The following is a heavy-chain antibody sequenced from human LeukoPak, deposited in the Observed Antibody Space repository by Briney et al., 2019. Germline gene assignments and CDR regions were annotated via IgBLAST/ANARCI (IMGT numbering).Heavy chain of an antibody. V-gene: IGHV4-59*01. Sequence: SETLSLTCTLSGGSISTYYWSWVRQPPGKGLEWIGYIYYTGSTDYNPSLKSRVTMSVDTSKNQFSLKLSSVTAADTAVYYCARRKTSIAAAGSTFDYWGQGTLVTVSS. CDR3: ARRKTSIAAAGSTFDY. CDR1: GGSISTYY. J-gene: IGHJ4*02. CDR2: IYYTGST. D-gene: IGHD6-13*01.